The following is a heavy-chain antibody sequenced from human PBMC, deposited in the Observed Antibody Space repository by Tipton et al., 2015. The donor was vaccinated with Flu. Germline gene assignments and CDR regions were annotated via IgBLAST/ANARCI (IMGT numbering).Heavy chain of an antibody. V-gene: IGHV4-38-2*01. CDR2: VHQTGST. Sequence: TLSLTCSVSGDSIGSRYFWAWIRQPPGKGLEWIGNVHQTGSTYYNPSLRSRITIAVDRPKNQFSLRLTSVTAADTAIYYCARGPMVRGVRPFDYWGHGALVTVSA. J-gene: IGHJ4*01. CDR1: GDSIGSRYF. D-gene: IGHD3-10*01. CDR3: ARGPMVRGVRPFDY.